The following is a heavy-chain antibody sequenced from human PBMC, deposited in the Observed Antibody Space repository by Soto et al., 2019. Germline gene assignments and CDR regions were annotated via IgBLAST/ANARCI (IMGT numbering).Heavy chain of an antibody. CDR1: GGSISSNY. D-gene: IGHD6-13*01. Sequence: NPSETLSLTCTVYGGSISSNYWTWIRQPPGKGLEWIGYVYNSGSTNYNPSLKSRVTISEDTSKSQFSLKVNPMTAADTAVYYCARYRREAVAGYTLDNWGQGILVTVSS. J-gene: IGHJ4*02. V-gene: IGHV4-59*01. CDR2: VYNSGST. CDR3: ARYRREAVAGYTLDN.